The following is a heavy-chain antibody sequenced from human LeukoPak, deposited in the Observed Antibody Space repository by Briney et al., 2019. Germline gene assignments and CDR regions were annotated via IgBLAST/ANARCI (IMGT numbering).Heavy chain of an antibody. CDR3: ARVITGSTYGQFDY. CDR1: GFTFSDYW. Sequence: HPGGSLRLSCTASGFTFSDYWMHWVRQAPGKGLVRVSRINSDGSRTNYADCVKGRFTISRDNAKNTVFLQMNSLRAEDAAVYYCARVITGSTYGQFDYWGQGALATVSS. J-gene: IGHJ4*02. V-gene: IGHV3-74*01. D-gene: IGHD5-18*01. CDR2: INSDGSRT.